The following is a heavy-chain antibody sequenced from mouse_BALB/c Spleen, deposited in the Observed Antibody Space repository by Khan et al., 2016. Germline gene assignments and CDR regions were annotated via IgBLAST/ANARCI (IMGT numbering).Heavy chain of an antibody. CDR2: INTYTGAP. Sequence: QIQLVQSGPELKKPGETVKISCKASGYTFTNYGMNWVKQAPGKDLKWMGWINTYTGAPTYADDFKGRFAFSLETSASTAYLQINNLRNEDTATXFCARYRYYYGSSKYFDDWGAGTTVTVTS. CDR1: GYTFTNYG. V-gene: IGHV9-3-1*01. CDR3: ARYRYYYGSSKYFDD. J-gene: IGHJ1*01. D-gene: IGHD1-1*01.